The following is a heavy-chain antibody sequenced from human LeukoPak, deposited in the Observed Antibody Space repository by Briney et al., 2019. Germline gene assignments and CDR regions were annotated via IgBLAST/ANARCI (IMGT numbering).Heavy chain of an antibody. Sequence: PGGSLRLTCTVSGFTFSTTLMDWVRQAPGKGLEWVGFIRSKAYGGTTEYAASVKGRFTISRDDSKSIAYLQMNSLKTEDTAVYYCTRDLGAWGYSYYMDVWGKGTTVTVSS. CDR1: GFTFSTTL. J-gene: IGHJ6*03. V-gene: IGHV3-49*02. D-gene: IGHD7-27*01. CDR2: IRSKAYGGTT. CDR3: TRDLGAWGYSYYMDV.